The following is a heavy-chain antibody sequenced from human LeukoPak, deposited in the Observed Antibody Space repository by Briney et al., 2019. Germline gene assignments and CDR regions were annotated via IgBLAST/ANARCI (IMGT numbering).Heavy chain of an antibody. CDR2: ISWNSGSI. J-gene: IGHJ5*02. V-gene: IGHV3-9*01. CDR1: GFTFDDYA. Sequence: PGGSLRLSCAASGFTFDDYAMHWVRQAPGKGLEWVSGISWNSGSIGYADSVKGRFTISRDNAKNSLYLQMNSLTTEDTALYYRAKDRQSSGNYRWFDPWGQGTLVTVFS. CDR3: AKDRQSSGNYRWFDP. D-gene: IGHD3-10*01.